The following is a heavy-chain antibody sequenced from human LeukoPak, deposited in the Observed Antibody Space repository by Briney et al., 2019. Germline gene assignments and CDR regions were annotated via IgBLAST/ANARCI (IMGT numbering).Heavy chain of an antibody. CDR3: ARHEFLEAMIVVVKGFDY. CDR2: IDPSDSYT. CDR1: GYSFTSYW. Sequence: PGESLKISCKGSGYSFTSYWIGWVRQMPGKGLEWMGRIDPSDSYTNYSPSFQGHVTISADKSISTAYLQWSSLKASDTAMYYCARHEFLEAMIVVVKGFDYWGQGTLVTVSS. J-gene: IGHJ4*02. V-gene: IGHV5-10-1*01. D-gene: IGHD3-22*01.